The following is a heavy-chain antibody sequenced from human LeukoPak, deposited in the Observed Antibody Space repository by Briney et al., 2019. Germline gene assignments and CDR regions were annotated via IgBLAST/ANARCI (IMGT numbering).Heavy chain of an antibody. CDR2: VSAAGNTK. Sequence: PGRSLRLSCAASGFTFSSYGMHWVRQAPGKGLEWVSLVSAAGNTKHYAESVKGRFTISRDNAKNTLYLHMNSLRAEDTAIYYCARDLYTERGDLWGQGTMVTVSS. CDR1: GFTFSSYG. V-gene: IGHV3-48*01. J-gene: IGHJ3*01. D-gene: IGHD2-2*02. CDR3: ARDLYTERGDL.